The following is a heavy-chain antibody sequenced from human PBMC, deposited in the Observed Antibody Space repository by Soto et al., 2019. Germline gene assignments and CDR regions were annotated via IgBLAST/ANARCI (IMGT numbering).Heavy chain of an antibody. V-gene: IGHV3-23*01. J-gene: IGHJ4*02. CDR3: AKGSIEYSASVDN. Sequence: DVQLLESGGGLVQPGGSLRLSCAASGFSFSSYAMVLVRQAPGKGLELVAVISARGGSSYFADSGKGRFNLSRDNSKNVLSLEMNSLRAEDTAIYFCAKGSIEYSASVDNWGQGTLVVVSS. CDR2: ISARGGSS. CDR1: GFSFSSYA. D-gene: IGHD5-12*01.